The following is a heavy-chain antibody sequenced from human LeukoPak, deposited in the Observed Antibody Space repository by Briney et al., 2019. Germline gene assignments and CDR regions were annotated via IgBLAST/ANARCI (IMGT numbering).Heavy chain of an antibody. CDR2: INSDGSTT. V-gene: IGHV3-74*01. J-gene: IGHJ4*02. D-gene: IGHD1-1*01. Sequence: QPGGSLRLSCAASGFTFSSYWMHWVRQAPGKGLVWVSHINSDGSTTNYADSVKGRFTISRDNAQSTVYLQMNSLRAEDTAVYYCAGDLTTGYWSQGTLVTVSS. CDR1: GFTFSSYW. CDR3: AGDLTTGY.